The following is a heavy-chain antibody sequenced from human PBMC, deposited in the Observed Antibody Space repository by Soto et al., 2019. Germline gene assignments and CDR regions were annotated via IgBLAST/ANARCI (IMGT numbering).Heavy chain of an antibody. V-gene: IGHV4-34*01. D-gene: IGHD3-22*01. CDR2: INHSVST. CDR1: GGSFSGYY. CDR3: ARGRRYYYDSSGYYRGYYYYGMAV. Sequence: SETLSLTCAVYGGSFSGYYWSWIRQPPGKGLEWIGEINHSVSTNYNPSLKSRVTISVDTSKNQFSLKLSSVTAADTAVYYCARGRRYYYDSSGYYRGYYYYGMAVWGQGTKVTVSS. J-gene: IGHJ6*02.